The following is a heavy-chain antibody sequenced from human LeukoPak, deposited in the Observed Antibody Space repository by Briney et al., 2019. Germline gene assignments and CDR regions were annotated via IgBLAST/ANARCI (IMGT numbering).Heavy chain of an antibody. J-gene: IGHJ4*02. CDR3: AILDFVVVPAALHN. V-gene: IGHV3-23*01. CDR2: ISGSGGST. Sequence: GGSLRLSCAASGFTFSSYAMSWVRQAPGKGLEWVSVISGSGGSTYYADSVKGRFTISRDNSKNTLYLQMNSLRAEDTAVYYCAILDFVVVPAALHNWGQGTLVTVSS. CDR1: GFTFSSYA. D-gene: IGHD2-2*01.